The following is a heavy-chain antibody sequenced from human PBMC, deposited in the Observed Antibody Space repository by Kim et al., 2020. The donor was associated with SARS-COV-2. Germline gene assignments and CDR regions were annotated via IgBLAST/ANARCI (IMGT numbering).Heavy chain of an antibody. J-gene: IGHJ4*02. D-gene: IGHD3-10*01. CDR3: ARSRGSGTHY. Sequence: SETLSLTCAVYGGSFSGYYWSWIRQPPGKGLEWIGEINHSGSTNYNPSLKSRVTISVDTSKNQFSLKLSSVTAADTAVYYCARSRGSGTHYWGQGTLVTVSS. V-gene: IGHV4-34*01. CDR2: INHSGST. CDR1: GGSFSGYY.